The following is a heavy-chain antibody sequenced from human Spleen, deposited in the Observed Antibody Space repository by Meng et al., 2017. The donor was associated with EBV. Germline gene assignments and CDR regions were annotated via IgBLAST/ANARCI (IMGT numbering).Heavy chain of an antibody. Sequence: HVQLGQSGAEVEKPGASVTVSCKTSGYDFNIYCMHWVRQAPGQGLEWMGWISADDGRTKYSEKFLGRVSFTRDTSASTAYMELTSLNSEDTAVYYCARVFRTGLDYWGQGSLVTVSS. J-gene: IGHJ4*02. V-gene: IGHV1-3*01. CDR1: GYDFNIYC. D-gene: IGHD1-14*01. CDR3: ARVFRTGLDY. CDR2: ISADDGRT.